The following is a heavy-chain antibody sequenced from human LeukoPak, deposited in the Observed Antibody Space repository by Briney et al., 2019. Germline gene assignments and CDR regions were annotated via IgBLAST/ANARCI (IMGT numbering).Heavy chain of an antibody. V-gene: IGHV3-13*04. J-gene: IGHJ4*02. CDR3: ATADRSGWYSY. D-gene: IGHD6-19*01. CDR1: GLTFSTYN. CDR2: IGTAGDT. Sequence: PGGSLRLSCAASGLTFSTYNMHWVRQPTGKGPEWVLAIGTAGDTYYPGSVKGRFTISRENAKNSLYLQMNNLRAGDTAVYYCATADRSGWYSYWGQGTLVTVSS.